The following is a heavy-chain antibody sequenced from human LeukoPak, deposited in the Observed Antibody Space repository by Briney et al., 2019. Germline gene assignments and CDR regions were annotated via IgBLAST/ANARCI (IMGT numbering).Heavy chain of an antibody. Sequence: GGSLRLSCLASGFTFSNAYISWARQAPGKGLEWVGRIRRETHGGTAEYAAPVKGRFTISRDDSKDTLYLQMNSLKTEDTAVYYCTTYGQGWNWGQGALVTVSS. V-gene: IGHV3-15*01. D-gene: IGHD3-10*01. CDR3: TTYGQGWN. CDR2: IRRETHGGTA. J-gene: IGHJ4*02. CDR1: GFTFSNAY.